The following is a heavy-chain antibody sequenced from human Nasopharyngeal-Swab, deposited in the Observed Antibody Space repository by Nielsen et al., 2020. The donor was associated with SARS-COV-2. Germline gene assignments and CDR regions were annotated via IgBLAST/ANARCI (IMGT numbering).Heavy chain of an antibody. Sequence: AETLSLTFTLSGGSISSSTYYWAWIRQPPGKGLEWIGSIYYGGSTYYNPSLKSRVTISVDTSKNQFSLKLSSVTAADTAVYYCATLSSSWYEYYFDYWGQGTLVTVSS. CDR3: ATLSSSWYEYYFDY. D-gene: IGHD6-13*01. CDR1: GGSISSSTYY. CDR2: IYYGGST. J-gene: IGHJ4*02. V-gene: IGHV4-39*01.